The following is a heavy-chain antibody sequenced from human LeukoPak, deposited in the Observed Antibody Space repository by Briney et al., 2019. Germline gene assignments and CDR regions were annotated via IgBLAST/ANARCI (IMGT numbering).Heavy chain of an antibody. CDR1: GFTFSSYG. D-gene: IGHD3-9*01. Sequence: GGSLRLSCAASGFTFSSYGMHWVRQAPGKGLEWVAFIRYDGSNKYYADSVKGRFTISRDNSKNTLYQQMNSLRAEDTAVYYCAKDGSSRYYDILTGYYSSYFDYWGQGTLVTVSS. J-gene: IGHJ4*02. CDR2: IRYDGSNK. CDR3: AKDGSSRYYDILTGYYSSYFDY. V-gene: IGHV3-30*02.